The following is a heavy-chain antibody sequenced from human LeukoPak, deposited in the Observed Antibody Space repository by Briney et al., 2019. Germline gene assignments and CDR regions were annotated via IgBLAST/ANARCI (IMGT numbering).Heavy chain of an antibody. CDR3: ARGSYSSGWYGVLDH. D-gene: IGHD6-19*01. CDR2: IYTSGSA. CDR1: GGSISSYY. Sequence: SETLSLTCTVSGGSISSYYWSWIRQPAGKGLEWIGRIYTSGSANYNPSLKSRVTISVDTSKNQFSLRLNSVTAADTAIYYCARGSYSSGWYGVLDHWGQGTLVTVSS. J-gene: IGHJ4*02. V-gene: IGHV4-4*07.